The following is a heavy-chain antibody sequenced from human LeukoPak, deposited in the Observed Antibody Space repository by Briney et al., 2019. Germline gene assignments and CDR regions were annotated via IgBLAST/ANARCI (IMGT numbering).Heavy chain of an antibody. CDR1: RFMFSICA. D-gene: IGHD6-19*01. Sequence: GGSLRLSCAASRFMFSICAMSWVRQAPGKGLEWLSYISGSGSKIKYADSVEGRFTISRDNAKNSLYLQMNSLRAEDTALYYCARDATPQYSSGWVFFDSWGQGTLVTVSS. V-gene: IGHV3-48*03. J-gene: IGHJ4*02. CDR3: ARDATPQYSSGWVFFDS. CDR2: ISGSGSKI.